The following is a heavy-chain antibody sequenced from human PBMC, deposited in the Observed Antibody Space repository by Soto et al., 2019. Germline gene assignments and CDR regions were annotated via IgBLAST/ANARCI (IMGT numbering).Heavy chain of an antibody. D-gene: IGHD5-12*01. V-gene: IGHV4-4*07. J-gene: IGHJ5*01. CDR3: ARDFKWPRKENHSWFDS. CDR1: GGSISGYS. Sequence: SETLSLTCAVSGGSISGYSWTWIRQSPGKGLEWIGRIYTSGSTYYNPSLKSRVTISVDTSKNQFSLKLSSVTAADTAVYYCARDFKWPRKENHSWFDSWGQGTLVTVSS. CDR2: IYTSGST.